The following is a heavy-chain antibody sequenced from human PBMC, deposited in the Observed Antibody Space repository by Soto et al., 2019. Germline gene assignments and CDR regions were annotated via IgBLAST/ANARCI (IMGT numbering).Heavy chain of an antibody. V-gene: IGHV1-2*04. CDR1: GYTFTGYY. CDR3: ARDAMVRGVIITDYYYGMDV. CDR2: INPNSGGT. D-gene: IGHD3-10*01. J-gene: IGHJ6*02. Sequence: ALVKVSCKASGYTFTGYYMHWVRQAPGQGLEWMGWINPNSGGTNYAQKFQGWVTMTRDTSISTAYMELSRLRSDDTAVYYCARDAMVRGVIITDYYYGMDVWGQGTKVTVSS.